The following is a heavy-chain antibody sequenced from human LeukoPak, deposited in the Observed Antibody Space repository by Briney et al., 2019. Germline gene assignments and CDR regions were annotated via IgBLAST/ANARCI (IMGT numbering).Heavy chain of an antibody. V-gene: IGHV1-8*01. J-gene: IGHJ5*02. D-gene: IGHD2-2*01. CDR3: ARGEDIVVVPAGTFDP. CDR2: MNPNSGNT. Sequence: ASVKVSCKASGYTFTSYDINWVRQATGQGLEWMGWMNPNSGNTGYAQKFQGRVTMTRNTSISTAYMELSRLRSDDTAVYYCARGEDIVVVPAGTFDPWGQGTLVTVSS. CDR1: GYTFTSYD.